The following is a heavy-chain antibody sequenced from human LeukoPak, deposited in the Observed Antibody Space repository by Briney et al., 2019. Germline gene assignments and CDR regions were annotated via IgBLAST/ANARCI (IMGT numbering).Heavy chain of an antibody. CDR2: ISTTSTYI. CDR3: ARDVHSDYDYYAMDV. CDR1: GFTFSSYS. J-gene: IGHJ6*02. Sequence: PGGSLRLSCAASGFTFSSYSVNWVRQAPGKGLEWVSSISTTSTYIYYADSVKGRITISRDNAKSSLYLQMNSLRAEDTAVYYCARDVHSDYDYYAMDVWGQGTTVTVSS. D-gene: IGHD4-11*01. V-gene: IGHV3-21*01.